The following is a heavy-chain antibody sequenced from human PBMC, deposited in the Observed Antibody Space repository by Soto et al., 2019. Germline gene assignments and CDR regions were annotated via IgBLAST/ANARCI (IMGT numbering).Heavy chain of an antibody. CDR2: MKSETDGGTT. CDR1: GFSFSKAW. Sequence: GGSLRLSCAASGFSFSKAWMNWVRQAPGKGLEWVGRMKSETDGGTTDYAAPVKGRFIISRDESKNAVYLQMNSLKTEDTAVYYCTTESADLWFGAKYYYYYYGMDVWGQGTTVTVSS. CDR3: TTESADLWFGAKYYYYYYGMDV. V-gene: IGHV3-15*07. D-gene: IGHD3-10*01. J-gene: IGHJ6*02.